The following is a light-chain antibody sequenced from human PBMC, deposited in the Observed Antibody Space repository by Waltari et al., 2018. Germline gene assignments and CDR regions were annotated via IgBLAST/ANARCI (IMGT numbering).Light chain of an antibody. CDR3: AAWDDSLSGRV. Sequence: SVLTPPPPASRTPGQRVTHPCSRRRPNILTPSASLYQQLPGTAPKLLIYRNNQRPSGVPDRFSGSKSGTSASLAISGLRSEDEADYYCAAWDDSLSGRVFGGGTKVTVL. J-gene: IGLJ3*02. CDR2: RNN. V-gene: IGLV1-47*01. CDR1: RPNILTPS.